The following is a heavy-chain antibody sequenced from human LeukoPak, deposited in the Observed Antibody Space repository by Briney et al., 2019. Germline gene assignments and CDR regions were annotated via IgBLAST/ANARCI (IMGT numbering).Heavy chain of an antibody. Sequence: SETLSLTCTDSNGSISAFYWSWIRQSPGRRLEWIGYIYHSGSTNYNPSLESRVTISVDKSKNHFSLKMKSVTAADTAVYYCARDRSGWIDFWGQGTLVSVSS. CDR3: ARDRSGWIDF. CDR2: IYHSGST. J-gene: IGHJ4*02. V-gene: IGHV4-59*01. D-gene: IGHD3-3*01. CDR1: NGSISAFY.